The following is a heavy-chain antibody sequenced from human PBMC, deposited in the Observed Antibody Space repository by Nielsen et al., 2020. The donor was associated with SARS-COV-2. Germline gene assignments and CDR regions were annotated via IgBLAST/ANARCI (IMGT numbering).Heavy chain of an antibody. J-gene: IGHJ2*01. CDR1: GGSISGYF. D-gene: IGHD2-8*02. CDR3: ARLYWGYWYFDL. V-gene: IGHV4-59*13. CDR2: IYYSGNT. Sequence: SETLSLTCTVSGGSISGYFWSWIRQPPGKGLESIGYIYYSGNTYYNPSLKSRLTMSVDTSKNQFSLKLTSVTAADTAVYYCARLYWGYWYFDLWGRGTPVTVSS.